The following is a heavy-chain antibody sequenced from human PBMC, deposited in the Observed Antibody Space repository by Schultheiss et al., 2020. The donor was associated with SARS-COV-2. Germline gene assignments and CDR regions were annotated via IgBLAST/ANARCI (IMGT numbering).Heavy chain of an antibody. CDR1: GGSISSGGYY. CDR3: ASTWGYSSSWYPHDY. J-gene: IGHJ4*02. V-gene: IGHV4-31*03. CDR2: IYYSGST. D-gene: IGHD6-13*01. Sequence: LRLSCTVSGGSISSGGYYWSWIRQHPGKGLEWIGYIYYSGSTNYNPSLKSRVTISVDTSKNQFSLKLSSVTAADTAVYYCASTWGYSSSWYPHDYWGQGTLVTVSS.